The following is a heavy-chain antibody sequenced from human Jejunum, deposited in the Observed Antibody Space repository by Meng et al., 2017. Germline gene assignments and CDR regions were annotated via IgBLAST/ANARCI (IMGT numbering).Heavy chain of an antibody. J-gene: IGHJ1*01. Sequence: EGQLVESGGGLVQPGGSLRLSCAGSGFTFTDHWMHWVRQGPGKGLVWVSRINPDGSNPTYADSVKGRFTISRDNAKNTVYLQMNSLRAEDTAVYYCTNDRLNHWGQGALVTVSS. CDR1: GFTFTDHW. V-gene: IGHV3-74*02. CDR2: INPDGSNP. CDR3: TNDRLNH. D-gene: IGHD1-1*01.